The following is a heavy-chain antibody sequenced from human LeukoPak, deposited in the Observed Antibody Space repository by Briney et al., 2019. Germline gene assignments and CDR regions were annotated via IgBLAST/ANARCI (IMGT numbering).Heavy chain of an antibody. CDR3: ARVGCSSTSCYYYYGMDV. J-gene: IGHJ6*02. D-gene: IGHD2-2*01. V-gene: IGHV3-64*01. CDR1: GFTFSSYA. CDR2: ISSNGGST. Sequence: PGGSLRLSCAASGFTFSSYAMHWVRQAPGKGLEYVSAISSNGGSTYYANSVKGRFSISRDNSKNTLYLQMGSLRAEDMAVYYCARVGCSSTSCYYYYGMDVWGQGTTVTVSS.